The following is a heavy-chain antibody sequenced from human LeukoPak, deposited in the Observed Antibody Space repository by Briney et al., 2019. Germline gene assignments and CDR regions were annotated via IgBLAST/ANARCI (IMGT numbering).Heavy chain of an antibody. J-gene: IGHJ5*02. D-gene: IGHD5-24*01. CDR3: ATDHSMANTAWWFDP. CDR1: GGTFSSYA. Sequence: ASVKVSCKASGGTFSSYAISWVRQAPGQGLEWMGGIIPIFGTANYAQKFQGRVTITADESTSTAYMELCSLRSEDTAFYYCATDHSMANTAWWFDPWGQGTLVTVSS. CDR2: IIPIFGTA. V-gene: IGHV1-69*13.